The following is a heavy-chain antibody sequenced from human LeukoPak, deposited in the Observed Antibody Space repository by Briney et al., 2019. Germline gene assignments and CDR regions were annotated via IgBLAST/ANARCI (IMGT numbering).Heavy chain of an antibody. V-gene: IGHV1-2*02. CDR3: ARVFNDSSGYNYPY. CDR2: INPNSGGT. Sequence: ASVKVSCKASGYTFTGYYMHWVRQAPGEGLEWMGWINPNSGGTNYEQKFQGRVTMTRDTSISTAYMELSRLRSDDTAVYYCARVFNDSSGYNYPYWGQGTLVTVSS. CDR1: GYTFTGYY. D-gene: IGHD3-22*01. J-gene: IGHJ4*02.